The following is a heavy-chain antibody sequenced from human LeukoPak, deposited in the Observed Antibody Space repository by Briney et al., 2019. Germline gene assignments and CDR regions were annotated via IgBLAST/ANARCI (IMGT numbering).Heavy chain of an antibody. V-gene: IGHV3-30*18. CDR1: GFTFSSYG. Sequence: GGSLRLSCAASGFTFSSYGMHWVRQAPGKGLEWVAVISYDGSNKYYADSVKGRFTISRDNSKNTLYLQMNSLRAEDTAAYYCAKGYYYYGMDVWGQGTTVTVSS. J-gene: IGHJ6*02. CDR3: AKGYYYYGMDV. CDR2: ISYDGSNK.